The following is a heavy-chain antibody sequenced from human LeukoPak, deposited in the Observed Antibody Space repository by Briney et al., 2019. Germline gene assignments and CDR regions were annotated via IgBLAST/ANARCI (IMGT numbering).Heavy chain of an antibody. CDR3: ARDDDSSEY. Sequence: GASVKVSCKASGYTFSAYEINWVRQASGQGLEWVGWVNTNTGKTDYAQKFQGRVTMTRATSLSTVYMELSGLRSDDTAVYYCARDDDSSEYWGQGTLVTVSS. D-gene: IGHD3-22*01. V-gene: IGHV1-8*02. J-gene: IGHJ4*02. CDR2: VNTNTGKT. CDR1: GYTFSAYE.